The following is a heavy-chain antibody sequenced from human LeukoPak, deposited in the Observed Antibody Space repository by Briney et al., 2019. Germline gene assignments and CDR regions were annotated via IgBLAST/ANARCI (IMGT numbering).Heavy chain of an antibody. CDR1: GFTFSSYA. V-gene: IGHV3-30*04. CDR2: ISYDGSNK. D-gene: IGHD3-9*01. Sequence: GGSLRLSCAASGFTFSSYAMHWVRQAPGKGLEWVAVISYDGSNKYYRDSVKGRFTISRDNSKNTLYLQMNSLRPEDTAVYYCASGLFLGASISLTGSLNYWGQGTLVTVSS. J-gene: IGHJ4*02. CDR3: ASGLFLGASISLTGSLNY.